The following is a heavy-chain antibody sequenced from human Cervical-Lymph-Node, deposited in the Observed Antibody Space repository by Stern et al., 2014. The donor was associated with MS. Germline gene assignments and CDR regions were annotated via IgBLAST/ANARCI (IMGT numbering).Heavy chain of an antibody. Sequence: QVQLVQSGPGLVKPSETLSLTCSVSGGSISSYYWNWIRQPPGKGLEWIANVHYSGTTNYNPSLKSRGTILLDTSMNKISLKLTFVSAADTAVYYCAGSGTYYPDYWGQGILVTVSS. V-gene: IGHV4-59*08. J-gene: IGHJ4*02. D-gene: IGHD3-3*01. CDR2: VHYSGTT. CDR1: GGSISSYY. CDR3: AGSGTYYPDY.